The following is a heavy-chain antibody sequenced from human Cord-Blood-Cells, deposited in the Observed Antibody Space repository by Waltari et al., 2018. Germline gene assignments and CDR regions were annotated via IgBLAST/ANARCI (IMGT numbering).Heavy chain of an antibody. V-gene: IGHV4-31*03. CDR1: GGSISSGGYY. CDR3: ARGVGIVATNWFDP. CDR2: IYYSGST. Sequence: QVQLQESGPGLVKSSQTLSLTCPVSGGSISSGGYYCSWTRRHPGKGLEWIGYIYYSGSTYYNPSLKSRVTISVDTSKNQFSLKLSSVTAADTAVYYCARGVGIVATNWFDPWGQGTLVTVSS. J-gene: IGHJ5*02. D-gene: IGHD5-12*01.